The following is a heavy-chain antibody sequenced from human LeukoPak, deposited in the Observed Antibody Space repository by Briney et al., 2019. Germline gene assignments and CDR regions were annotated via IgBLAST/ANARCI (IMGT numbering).Heavy chain of an antibody. CDR2: VNLQGST. CDR1: GGSISNTNW. J-gene: IGHJ4*02. D-gene: IGHD2/OR15-2a*01. Sequence: SGTLSLTCGVSGGSISNTNWWTWVRQPPGKGLEWIGDVNLQGSTNYNPSLKSRVAISVDKSENHISLNLTSVTAADTAVYYCARLAHNSAWTYFDYWGQGTLVTVSS. CDR3: ARLAHNSAWTYFDY. V-gene: IGHV4-4*02.